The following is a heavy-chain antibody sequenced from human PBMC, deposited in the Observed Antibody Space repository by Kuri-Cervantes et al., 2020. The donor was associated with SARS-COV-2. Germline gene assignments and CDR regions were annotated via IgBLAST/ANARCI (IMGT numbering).Heavy chain of an antibody. J-gene: IGHJ3*02. CDR2: INSDGSVT. D-gene: IGHD3-22*01. CDR3: AKDMYYDSSGFYDAFDI. V-gene: IGHV3-74*01. Sequence: GESLKISCAASGFTFSRSWMLWVRQAPGKGLVWVSRINSDGSVTSYPDSVEGRFTISRDNAKNTLSLQMNSLRAEDTAVYYCAKDMYYDSSGFYDAFDIWGQGTMVTVSS. CDR1: GFTFSRSW.